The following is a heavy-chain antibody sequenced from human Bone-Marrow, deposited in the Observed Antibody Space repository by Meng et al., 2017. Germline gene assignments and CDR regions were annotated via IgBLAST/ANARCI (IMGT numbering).Heavy chain of an antibody. J-gene: IGHJ6*02. CDR3: ASQLWFPYYDYGMDV. D-gene: IGHD5-18*01. CDR2: ISSSSSYI. CDR1: GFTFSCHS. V-gene: IGHV3-21*01. Sequence: GESLKISCAASGFTFSCHSMNLVRPGPGKGLEWVSSISSSSSYIYYADSVKGRFTISRDNAKNSMYLQMNSLRAEDTAVYYCASQLWFPYYDYGMDVWGQGTTVTVSS.